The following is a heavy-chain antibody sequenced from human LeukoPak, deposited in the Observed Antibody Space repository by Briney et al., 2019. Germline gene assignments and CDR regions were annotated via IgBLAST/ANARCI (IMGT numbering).Heavy chain of an antibody. CDR3: ARGEAVDSGYDYSYYYYMDV. D-gene: IGHD5-12*01. Sequence: SETLSLTCTVSGGSISSYYWSWLRQPAGKGLEWIGRIYTSGSTNYNPSLKSRVTMSIDTSKNQFSLKLSSVTAADTAVYYCARGEAVDSGYDYSYYYYMDVCGKGTTVTVSS. V-gene: IGHV4-4*07. CDR2: IYTSGST. CDR1: GGSISSYY. J-gene: IGHJ6*03.